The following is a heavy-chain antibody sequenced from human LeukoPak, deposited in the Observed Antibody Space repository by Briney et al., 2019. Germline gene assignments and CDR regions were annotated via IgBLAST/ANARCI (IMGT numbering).Heavy chain of an antibody. J-gene: IGHJ4*02. CDR3: ARGKRQRTYNWKLEVFDY. CDR1: GYTFTGYY. Sequence: ASVKVSCKASGYTFTGYYMHWVRQAPGQGLEWMGRINPNSGGTNYAQKFQGGVTMTRDTSISTAYMELSRLRSDDTAVYYCARGKRQRTYNWKLEVFDYWGQGTLVTVSS. V-gene: IGHV1-2*06. CDR2: INPNSGGT. D-gene: IGHD1-20*01.